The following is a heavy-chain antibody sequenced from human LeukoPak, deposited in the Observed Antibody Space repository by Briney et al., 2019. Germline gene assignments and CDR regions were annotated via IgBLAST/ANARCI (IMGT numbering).Heavy chain of an antibody. J-gene: IGHJ4*02. CDR3: VRSPIGASAY. Sequence: ASVKVSCTPSGYTFTDSYIHWVRQAPGVGLQWMGWISPNNGDTRYAEDFQDRVTMTRDTSISTAYMELTGLTPDDTAVYYCVRSPIGASAYWGRGTLVTVSS. CDR2: ISPNNGDT. D-gene: IGHD3-10*01. CDR1: GYTFTDSY. V-gene: IGHV1-2*02.